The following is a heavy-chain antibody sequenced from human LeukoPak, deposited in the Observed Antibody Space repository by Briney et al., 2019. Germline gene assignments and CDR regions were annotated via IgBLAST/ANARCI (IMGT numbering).Heavy chain of an antibody. CDR3: AVAGSSDYYFDY. J-gene: IGHJ4*02. V-gene: IGHV3-74*01. D-gene: IGHD6-19*01. CDR1: GFTFSSYW. CDR2: INSDGSST. Sequence: GGSLRLSCAASGFTFSSYWMHWVRQAQGKGLVWVSRINSDGSSTSYADSVKGRFTISRDNAKNTLYLQMNSLRAEDTAVYYCAVAGSSDYYFDYWGQGTLVTVSS.